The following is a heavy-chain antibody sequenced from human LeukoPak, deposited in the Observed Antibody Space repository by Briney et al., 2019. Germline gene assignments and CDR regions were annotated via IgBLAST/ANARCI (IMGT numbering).Heavy chain of an antibody. D-gene: IGHD3-10*01. CDR2: ISSSGSTI. CDR3: ARGKGQGTYYYYYMDV. Sequence: GGSLRLSCAASGFTFSDYYMSWIRQAPGKGLEWVSYISSSGSTIYYADSVKGRFTISRDNAKNSLYLQMNSLRAEGTAVYYCARGKGQGTYYYYYMDVWGKGTTVTVSS. CDR1: GFTFSDYY. V-gene: IGHV3-11*01. J-gene: IGHJ6*03.